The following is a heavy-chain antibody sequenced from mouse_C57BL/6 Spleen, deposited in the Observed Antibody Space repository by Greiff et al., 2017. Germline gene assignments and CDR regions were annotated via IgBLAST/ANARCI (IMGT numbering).Heavy chain of an antibody. CDR3: ARCGLLRRFAY. J-gene: IGHJ3*01. D-gene: IGHD1-1*01. V-gene: IGHV7-3*01. CDR2: IRNKANGYTT. CDR1: GFTFTDYY. Sequence: EVMLVESGGGLVQPGGSLSLSCAASGFTFTDYYMSWVRQPPGKALEWLGFIRNKANGYTTEYSASVKGRFTISRDNSQSILYLQMNALRAEDSATYYCARCGLLRRFAYWGQGTLVTVSA.